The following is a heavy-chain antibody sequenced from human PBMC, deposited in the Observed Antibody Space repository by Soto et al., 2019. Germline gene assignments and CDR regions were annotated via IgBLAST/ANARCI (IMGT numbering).Heavy chain of an antibody. CDR2: ISGSGGST. Sequence: GSLRLSCAASGFMFSSYGMSWVRQSPGKGLEWVSSISGSGGSTYYADSVKGRFTISRDNSKSTLYLQMSSLRAEDTAVYSCAKGPSYSGACCPFGYWGQGSLVTVSS. J-gene: IGHJ4*02. CDR3: AKGPSYSGACCPFGY. V-gene: IGHV3-23*01. CDR1: GFMFSSYG. D-gene: IGHD2-21*02.